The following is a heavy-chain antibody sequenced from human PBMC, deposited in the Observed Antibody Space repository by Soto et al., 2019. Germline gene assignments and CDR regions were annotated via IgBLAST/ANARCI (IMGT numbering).Heavy chain of an antibody. CDR2: IYNSGST. Sequence: QVQLQEPGPRLVEPSQTLSLTCTVSGGSISSGDYYGSWIRQPPGTGLEWIGHIYNSGSTYSNPSLKSRVTISVDMSKNQFSLKLSSVTAADTAVYYCARGPSGDKVDYWGQGTLVTVSS. V-gene: IGHV4-30-4*01. D-gene: IGHD1-26*01. CDR3: ARGPSGDKVDY. CDR1: GGSISSGDYY. J-gene: IGHJ4*02.